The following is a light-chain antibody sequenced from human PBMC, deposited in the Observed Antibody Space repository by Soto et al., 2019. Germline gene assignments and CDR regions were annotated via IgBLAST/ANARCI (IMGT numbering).Light chain of an antibody. J-gene: IGKJ4*01. Sequence: TQSPSTLSASLGERVTLTCKASQFINNYLDWYRQIPGRAPRLLIYDASNLATGIPDRFSGGGSGTDFTLTISNLEPEDFAVYYCQQRSNWPLTFGGGTKVDIK. CDR3: QQRSNWPLT. CDR1: QFINNY. CDR2: DAS. V-gene: IGKV3-11*01.